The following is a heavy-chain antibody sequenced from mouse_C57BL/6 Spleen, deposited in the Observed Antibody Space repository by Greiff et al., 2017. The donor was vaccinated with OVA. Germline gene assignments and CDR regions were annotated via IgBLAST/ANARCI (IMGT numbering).Heavy chain of an antibody. CDR2: IDPSDSET. CDR1: GYTFTSYW. J-gene: IGHJ3*01. Sequence: QVQLQQPGAELVRPGSSVKLSCKASGYTFTSYWMHWVKQRPIQGLEWIGNIDPSDSETHYNQKFKDKATLTVDKSSSTAYMQRSSLTSEDSAVYYCAREDDYDRFAYWGQGTLVTVSA. CDR3: AREDDYDRFAY. V-gene: IGHV1-52*01. D-gene: IGHD2-4*01.